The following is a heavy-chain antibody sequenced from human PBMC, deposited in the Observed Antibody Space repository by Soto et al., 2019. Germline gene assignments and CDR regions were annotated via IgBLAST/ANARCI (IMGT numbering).Heavy chain of an antibody. Sequence: PSETLSLTCTVSGGSISSSSYYWGWIRQPPGKGLEWIGSIYYSGSTYYNPSLKSRVTISVDTSKNQFSLKLSSVTAADTAAYYCARHGDAITGTTYSGTFDYWGQGTLVTVSS. CDR1: GGSISSSSYY. CDR3: ARHGDAITGTTYSGTFDY. J-gene: IGHJ4*02. V-gene: IGHV4-39*01. CDR2: IYYSGST. D-gene: IGHD1-20*01.